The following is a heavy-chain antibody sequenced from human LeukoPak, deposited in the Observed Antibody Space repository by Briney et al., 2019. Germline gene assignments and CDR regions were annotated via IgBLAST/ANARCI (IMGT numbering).Heavy chain of an antibody. CDR3: AKGDLYSSSSLGYYYMDV. Sequence: GGSLRLSCAASGFTFSSYAMSCVRQSPGKGLECVSSIYGSGCRTFYADSVKGRFTISRDNSKNTLYVQMNRLRADDTAVYYCAKGDLYSSSSLGYYYMDVWGKGTTVTVSS. V-gene: IGHV3-23*01. CDR2: IYGSGCRT. D-gene: IGHD6-6*01. J-gene: IGHJ6*03. CDR1: GFTFSSYA.